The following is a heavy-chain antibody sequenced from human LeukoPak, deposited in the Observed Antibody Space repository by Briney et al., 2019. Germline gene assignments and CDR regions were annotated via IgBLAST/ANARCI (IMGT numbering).Heavy chain of an antibody. CDR3: ARDSGGSFLEPFDY. V-gene: IGHV4-34*01. CDR2: INRSGST. Sequence: SETLSLTCAVYGGSFSGYYWSWIRQPPGKGLEWIGEINRSGSTNYNPSLKSRVTISVDTSKNQFSLKLSSVTAADTAVYYCARDSGGSFLEPFDYWGQGTLVTVSS. D-gene: IGHD2-15*01. J-gene: IGHJ4*02. CDR1: GGSFSGYY.